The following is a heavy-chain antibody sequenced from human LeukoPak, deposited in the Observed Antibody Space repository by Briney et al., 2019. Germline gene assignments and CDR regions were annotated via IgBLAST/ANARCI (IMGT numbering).Heavy chain of an antibody. CDR2: INPNSGGS. Sequence: ASVKVSCKASGYTFTGYYFHWVRQAPGQGLEWMGWINPNSGGSNYAQKFRGRVTMTRDTSISTAYMELSRLRSDDTAVYYRARGVTLYYYYMDVWGKGTTVTVSS. D-gene: IGHD5/OR15-5a*01. V-gene: IGHV1-2*02. J-gene: IGHJ6*03. CDR3: ARGVTLYYYYMDV. CDR1: GYTFTGYY.